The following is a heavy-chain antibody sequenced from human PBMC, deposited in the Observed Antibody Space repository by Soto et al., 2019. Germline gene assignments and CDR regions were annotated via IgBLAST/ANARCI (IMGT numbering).Heavy chain of an antibody. CDR3: ARGRQGYIWYFDL. CDR1: GGSISSGGYY. CDR2: IYYSGST. D-gene: IGHD2-15*01. J-gene: IGHJ2*01. Sequence: SETLSLTCTVSGGSISSGGYYWSWIRQHPGKGLEWIGYIYYSGSTYYNPSLKSRVTISVDTSKNQFSLKLSSVTAADTAVYYCARGRQGYIWYFDLSGRGTLVTVSS. V-gene: IGHV4-31*03.